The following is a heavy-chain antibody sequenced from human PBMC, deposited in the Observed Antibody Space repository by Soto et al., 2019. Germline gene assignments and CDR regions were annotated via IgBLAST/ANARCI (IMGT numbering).Heavy chain of an antibody. Sequence: QDHLVQSGGEVKKPGASAKVSCKASGYTFKNYGINWVRQAPGRGLEWVAWISAYNGDTSYAQHPQGRVTVTTETLTNTAYIELRSLRPDDTAVYFCVLGGLETGYYRDMDYWGQGTLVSVSS. CDR1: GYTFKNYG. J-gene: IGHJ4*02. V-gene: IGHV1-18*04. CDR2: ISAYNGDT. CDR3: VLGGLETGYYRDMDY. D-gene: IGHD3-9*01.